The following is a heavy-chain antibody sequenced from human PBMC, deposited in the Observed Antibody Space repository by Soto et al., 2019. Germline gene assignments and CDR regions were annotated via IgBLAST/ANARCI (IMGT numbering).Heavy chain of an antibody. D-gene: IGHD6-6*01. CDR1: GFTFSSYA. CDR3: AKRSSSSTFDY. CDR2: ISGSDDST. J-gene: IGHJ4*02. V-gene: IGHV3-23*01. Sequence: EVQLLESGGGLVQPGESLRLSCAASGFTFSSYAMSWVRQAPGKGLEWVSVISGSDDSTYDADSVKGRFTISRDNSKNTLYLQMNSLRAEDTDVYYCAKRSSSSTFDYWGQGTLVTVSS.